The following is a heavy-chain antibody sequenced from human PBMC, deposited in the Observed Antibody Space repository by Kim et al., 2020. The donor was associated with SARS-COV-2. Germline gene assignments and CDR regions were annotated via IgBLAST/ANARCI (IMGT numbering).Heavy chain of an antibody. D-gene: IGHD5-12*01. CDR3: ARSGYYTPKSYYYYYMDV. V-gene: IGHV3-30-3*01. J-gene: IGHJ6*03. CDR2: ISYDGSNK. Sequence: GGSLRLSCAASGFTFSSYAMHWVRQAPGKGLEWVAVISYDGSNKYYADSVKGRFTISRDNSKNTLYLQMNSLRAEDTAVYYCARSGYYTPKSYYYYYMDV. CDR1: GFTFSSYA.